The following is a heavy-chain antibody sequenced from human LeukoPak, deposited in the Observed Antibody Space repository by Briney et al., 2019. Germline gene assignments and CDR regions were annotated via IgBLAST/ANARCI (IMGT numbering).Heavy chain of an antibody. CDR2: ISGSGGST. D-gene: IGHD5-18*01. Sequence: PGGSLRLSCAASGFTFSSYAMSWVRRAPGKGLEWVSAISGSGGSTYYADSVKGRFTISRDNSKNTLYLQMNSLRAEDTAVYYCAKDREYSYAFDPWGQGTLVTVSS. J-gene: IGHJ5*02. V-gene: IGHV3-23*01. CDR3: AKDREYSYAFDP. CDR1: GFTFSSYA.